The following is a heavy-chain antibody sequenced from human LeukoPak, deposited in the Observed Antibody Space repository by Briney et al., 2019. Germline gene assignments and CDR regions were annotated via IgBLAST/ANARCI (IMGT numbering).Heavy chain of an antibody. V-gene: IGHV1-2*02. D-gene: IGHD5-24*01. CDR3: ARDRYGDGFAHFDY. Sequence: GASVKVSCTASGYTFTSYAMHWVRQAPGQGLEWMGWITPSGGTNCPQKFQGRVAITRDTSITTAYMDLSRLTSDDTAVYYCARDRYGDGFAHFDYWGQGALVTVSS. CDR2: ITPSGGT. CDR1: GYTFTSYA. J-gene: IGHJ4*02.